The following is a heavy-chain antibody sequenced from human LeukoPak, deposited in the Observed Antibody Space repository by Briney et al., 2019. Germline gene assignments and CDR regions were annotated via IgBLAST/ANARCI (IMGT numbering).Heavy chain of an antibody. D-gene: IGHD5-12*01. CDR1: GXTFSSYG. V-gene: IGHV3-48*02. CDR3: ARAMRSGYDY. J-gene: IGHJ4*02. CDR2: ISSSSDSI. Sequence: GGSLRLSWAASGXTFSSYGMNWLRQAPGKRLEWVSYISSSSDSIYYADSVKGRFTVSRDNAENSLYLQMNSLRDEDTAVYYCARAMRSGYDYWGQGTLVTVSS.